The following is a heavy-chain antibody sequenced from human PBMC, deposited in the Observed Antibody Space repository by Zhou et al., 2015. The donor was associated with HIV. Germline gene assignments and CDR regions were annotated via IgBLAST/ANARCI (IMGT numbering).Heavy chain of an antibody. CDR3: ASYPTYYDFWSGYYYY. J-gene: IGHJ4*02. CDR2: IIPIFGTA. Sequence: QVQLVQSGAEVKKPGSSVKVSCKASGGTFSSYAISWVRQAPGQGLEWMGGIIPIFGTANYAQKFQGRVTITADESTSTAYMELSSLRSEDTAVYYCASYPTYYDFWSGYYYYWGQGTLVTVSS. D-gene: IGHD3-3*01. V-gene: IGHV1-69*01. CDR1: GGTFSSYA.